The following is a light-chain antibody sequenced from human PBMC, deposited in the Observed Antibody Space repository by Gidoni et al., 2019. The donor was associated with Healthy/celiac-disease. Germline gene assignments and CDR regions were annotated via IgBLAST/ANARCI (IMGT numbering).Light chain of an antibody. CDR1: QDISNY. CDR3: QQYDNLPS. Sequence: DIQMTQSPSSLSASVGDRVTITCQASQDISNYLNWYQQKPGKAPKLLIYDASNLETGVPSRFSGSGSGTDITFTISSLQPEDIATYYCQQYDNLPSFXPXTKVDIK. J-gene: IGKJ3*01. V-gene: IGKV1-33*01. CDR2: DAS.